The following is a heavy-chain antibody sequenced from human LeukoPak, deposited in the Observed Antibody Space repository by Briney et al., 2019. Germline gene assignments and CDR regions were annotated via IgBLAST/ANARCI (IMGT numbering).Heavy chain of an antibody. CDR3: ARVTLSSWYNDY. CDR1: GFTFSSYS. J-gene: IGHJ4*02. Sequence: GGSLRLSCAASGFTFSSYSMNWVRQAPGKGLEWVSSISSSSSYIYYADSVKGRFTISRDNAKNSLYLQMNSLRAEDTAVYYCARVTLSSWYNDYWGQGTLVTVSS. CDR2: ISSSSSYI. D-gene: IGHD6-13*01. V-gene: IGHV3-21*01.